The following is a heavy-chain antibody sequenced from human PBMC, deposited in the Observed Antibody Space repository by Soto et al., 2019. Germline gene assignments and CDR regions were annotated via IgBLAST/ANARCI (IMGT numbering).Heavy chain of an antibody. Sequence: SETLSLTCAVYGGSFSGYYWSWIRQPPGKGLEWIGEINHSGSTNYNPSLKSRVTLSVDTSKNQFSLKLSSVTAADTAVYYCARDHVLWFGESPAYNWFDPWGQGTLVTVS. CDR2: INHSGST. CDR3: ARDHVLWFGESPAYNWFDP. V-gene: IGHV4-34*01. D-gene: IGHD3-10*01. J-gene: IGHJ5*02. CDR1: GGSFSGYY.